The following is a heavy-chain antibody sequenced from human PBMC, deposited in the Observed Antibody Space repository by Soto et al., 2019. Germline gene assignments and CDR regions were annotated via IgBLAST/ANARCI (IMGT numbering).Heavy chain of an antibody. V-gene: IGHV3-15*01. D-gene: IGHD3-22*01. Sequence: PGGSLRLSCEGSEFTVSGHAMTWIRQAPGKGPEWVSTILPDGGTTDYAAPVKGRFTISRDDSKNTLYLQMNSLKTEDTAVYYCTTDGSITMIVVVPDAFDIWGQGTMVTVSS. CDR2: ILPDGGTT. J-gene: IGHJ3*02. CDR3: TTDGSITMIVVVPDAFDI. CDR1: EFTVSGHA.